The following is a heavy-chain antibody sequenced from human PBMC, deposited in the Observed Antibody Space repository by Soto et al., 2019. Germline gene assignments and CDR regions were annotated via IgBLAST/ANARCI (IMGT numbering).Heavy chain of an antibody. Sequence: ETLSLTCTVSGGSISSYYWSWIRQPPGKGLEWIGYIYYSGSTNYNPSLKNRVTISVDTTKNQFSLKLSSVTAADTAVYYCARVGPAAADLDYWGQGTLVTVSS. V-gene: IGHV4-59*01. CDR3: ARVGPAAADLDY. CDR2: IYYSGST. CDR1: GGSISSYY. J-gene: IGHJ4*02. D-gene: IGHD6-13*01.